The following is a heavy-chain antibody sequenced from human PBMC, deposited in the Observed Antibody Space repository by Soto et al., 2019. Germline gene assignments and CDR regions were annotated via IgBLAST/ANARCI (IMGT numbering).Heavy chain of an antibody. J-gene: IGHJ4*02. D-gene: IGHD2-21*02. Sequence: EVQLLESGGGLVQPGGSLRLSCAASGFTFSSYAMSWVRQAPGKGLEWVSAISGSGGSTYYADSVKGRFTISRDNSKNTLYLLMNSLRAEDTAVYYCAKDRPTMVVTARLIDYWGQGTLVTVSS. V-gene: IGHV3-23*01. CDR1: GFTFSSYA. CDR3: AKDRPTMVVTARLIDY. CDR2: ISGSGGST.